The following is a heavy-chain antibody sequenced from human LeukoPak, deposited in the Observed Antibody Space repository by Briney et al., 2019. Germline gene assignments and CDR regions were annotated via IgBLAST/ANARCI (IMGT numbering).Heavy chain of an antibody. CDR1: GFIFTSYS. J-gene: IGHJ6*02. V-gene: IGHV3-48*02. Sequence: GGSLRLSCAASGFIFTSYSMNWVRQAPGKGLEWVSQISGNSVTRYYADSVKGRFTISRDNVKNSLYLQMNSLRDEDTAVYYCARYFGDPQGMDVWGQGTTVTVSS. CDR2: ISGNSVTR. CDR3: ARYFGDPQGMDV. D-gene: IGHD3-10*01.